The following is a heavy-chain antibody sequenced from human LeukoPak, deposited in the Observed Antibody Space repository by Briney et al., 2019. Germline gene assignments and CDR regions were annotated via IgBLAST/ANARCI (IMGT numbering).Heavy chain of an antibody. CDR3: AKGLYDWLSDTDY. J-gene: IGHJ4*02. CDR1: GFTFSGCA. D-gene: IGHD3-9*01. V-gene: IGHV3-23*01. CDR2: IRGSGGTT. Sequence: GGSLRLSCAASGFTFSGCAMSWVRQAPGKGLEWVSAIRGSGGTTYYAASEKGRFTISRDYAKDTLYLQMNSLRVEDTAVYYCAKGLYDWLSDTDYWGQGTLVSVYS.